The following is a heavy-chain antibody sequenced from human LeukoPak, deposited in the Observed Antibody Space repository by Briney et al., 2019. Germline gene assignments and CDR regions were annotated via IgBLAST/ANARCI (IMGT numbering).Heavy chain of an antibody. CDR2: INHSEST. Sequence: PSETLSLTCAVYGGSFSGYYWSWIRQPPGKELEWIGEINHSESTNYNPSLKSRVTISVDTSKNQFSLKLSSVTAADTAVYYCATLELRLAAFDIWGQGTMVTVSS. V-gene: IGHV4-34*01. J-gene: IGHJ3*02. D-gene: IGHD1-7*01. CDR3: ATLELRLAAFDI. CDR1: GGSFSGYY.